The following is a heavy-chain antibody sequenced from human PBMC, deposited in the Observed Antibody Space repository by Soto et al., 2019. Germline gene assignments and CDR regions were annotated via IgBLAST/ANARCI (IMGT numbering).Heavy chain of an antibody. CDR1: GFSFSSSG. V-gene: IGHV3-33*01. D-gene: IGHD4-17*01. J-gene: IGHJ3*02. CDR3: ASITVTNGFDI. CDR2: IWYDGSNQ. Sequence: VQLVESGGGVVQPGRSLRLSCVASGFSFSSSGMHWVRQAPGKGLEWLALIWYDGSNQYYSDSVKGRFTISRDNSKNTLYLQMNSLRADDTAVYYCASITVTNGFDIWGQGTLVTVSS.